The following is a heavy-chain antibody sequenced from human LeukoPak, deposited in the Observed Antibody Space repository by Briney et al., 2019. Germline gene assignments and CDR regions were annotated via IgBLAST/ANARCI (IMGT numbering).Heavy chain of an antibody. CDR1: GFTFSSYG. D-gene: IGHD3-10*01. V-gene: IGHV3-7*04. CDR2: IKEDGSEK. Sequence: GGSLRLSCAASGFTFSSYGMHWVRQAPGKGLEWVADIKEDGSEKYYVDSVKGRFTISRDNAKNSLFLQMNSLRAEDTAVYYCARDYYGSGDYWGQGTLVTVSS. CDR3: ARDYYGSGDY. J-gene: IGHJ4*02.